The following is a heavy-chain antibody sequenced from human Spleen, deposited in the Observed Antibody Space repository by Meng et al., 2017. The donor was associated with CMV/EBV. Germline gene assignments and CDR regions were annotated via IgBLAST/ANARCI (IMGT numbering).Heavy chain of an antibody. J-gene: IGHJ4*02. CDR3: ARGGSTFHDY. Sequence: GESLKISCGASGFTFNSSWMHWVRQAPGKGLVWVSRVNGDGSATSYADSVKGRFTSSRDNAKNTLYLQMNSLRAEDTAVYYCARGGSTFHDYWGQGTLVTVS. V-gene: IGHV3-74*01. D-gene: IGHD3-16*01. CDR2: VNGDGSAT. CDR1: GFTFNSSW.